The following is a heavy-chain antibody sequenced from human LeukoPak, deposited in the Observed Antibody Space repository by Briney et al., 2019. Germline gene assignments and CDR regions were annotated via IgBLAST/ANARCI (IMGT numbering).Heavy chain of an antibody. J-gene: IGHJ3*02. Sequence: GAAVKVSCKASGYTFISYGISWVRPAPGQGLEWMGWISAYNGNTNYPQKFQGRVTMTTDTSTSTAYMELRSLRSDDTAVYYCARDRTVYFDWLSFRHGDAFDIWGQGTMVTVSS. D-gene: IGHD3-9*01. CDR3: ARDRTVYFDWLSFRHGDAFDI. CDR2: ISAYNGNT. CDR1: GYTFISYG. V-gene: IGHV1-18*01.